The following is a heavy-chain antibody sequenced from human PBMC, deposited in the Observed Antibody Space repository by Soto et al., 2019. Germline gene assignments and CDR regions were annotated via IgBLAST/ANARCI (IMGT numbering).Heavy chain of an antibody. D-gene: IGHD6-13*01. CDR1: GDSISSGGLS. CDR2: IYYPGLT. Sequence: QLQLQESGSGLLKPSQTLSLNCSVSGDSISSGGLSWNWLRQSPGRGLEWIGYIYYPGLTYYNPSLKSRVSMSRDPSANRVSLSLSSVTAADAAVYYCARGRRSKTATAGTGWFDPWGPGTLVTVSS. CDR3: ARGRRSKTATAGTGWFDP. J-gene: IGHJ5*02. V-gene: IGHV4-30-2*06.